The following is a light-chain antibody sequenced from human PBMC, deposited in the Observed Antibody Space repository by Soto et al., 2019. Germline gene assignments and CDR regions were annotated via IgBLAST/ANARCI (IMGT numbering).Light chain of an antibody. J-gene: IGLJ2*01. Sequence: QSVLTQPPSASGSPGQSVTISCTGTRSDVGDYNYVSWDQQHPGKAPKLLIYEVTKRPSGVPDRFSGSKSANTASLTVSGLQAEDEADYYCSSYAGSDNFEVVGGGTKLTVL. CDR3: SSYAGSDNFEV. CDR2: EVT. CDR1: RSDVGDYNY. V-gene: IGLV2-8*01.